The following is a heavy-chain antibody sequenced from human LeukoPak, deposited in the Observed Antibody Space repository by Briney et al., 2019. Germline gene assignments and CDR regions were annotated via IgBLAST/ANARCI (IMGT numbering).Heavy chain of an antibody. CDR1: GFTFSSYA. J-gene: IGHJ4*02. V-gene: IGHV3-23*01. CDR2: ISGSGGST. CDR3: AREADTTLVSPFGY. D-gene: IGHD5-18*01. Sequence: GGSLRLSCAASGFTFSSYAMSWVRQAPGKGLEWVSAISGSGGSTYYADSVKGRFTISRDNSKNTLYLQIDSLSAEDTAVYYCAREADTTLVSPFGYWGQGTLVTVSS.